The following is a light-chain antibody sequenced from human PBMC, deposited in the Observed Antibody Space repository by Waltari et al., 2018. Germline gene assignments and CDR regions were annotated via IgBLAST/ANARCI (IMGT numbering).Light chain of an antibody. J-gene: IGLJ1*01. CDR2: EVT. V-gene: IGLV2-23*02. CDR3: CSYVGLGTYV. Sequence: QSGLTQPASASGSPGQSITISCTGTSRDVGNYNLVSWYQQHPGKAPKLFIYEVTKRASGTSDRFSASKSGNTASLTISGLQAQEDEADYYCCSYVGLGTYVFGTGTKVTV. CDR1: SRDVGNYNL.